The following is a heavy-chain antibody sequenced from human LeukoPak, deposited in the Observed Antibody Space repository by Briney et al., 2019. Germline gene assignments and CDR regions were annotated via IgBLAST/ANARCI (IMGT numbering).Heavy chain of an antibody. Sequence: SETLSLTCTVSGGSINKHYWSWIRQTPGKGLEWIGYISYRGSTNYNPSLKSRVTISVDTSNNQFSLRLSSVTAADTAVYYCATNAGPDALDAIDIWGQGTIVTVSS. J-gene: IGHJ3*02. CDR3: ATNAGPDALDAIDI. CDR1: GGSINKHY. CDR2: ISYRGST. V-gene: IGHV4-59*08. D-gene: IGHD2-2*01.